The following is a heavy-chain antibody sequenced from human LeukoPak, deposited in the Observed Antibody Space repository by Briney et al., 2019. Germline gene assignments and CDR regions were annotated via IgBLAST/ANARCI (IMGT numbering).Heavy chain of an antibody. CDR1: GFTFSTND. CDR3: ASGYSSGPVY. V-gene: IGHV3-13*01. Sequence: GGSLRLSCAASGFTFSTNDIHWVRQATGKGLEWVSAIGTAGDTYYAGSVKGRFTISRENAKNSLYLQMNSLRAGDTAVYYCASGYSSGPVYWGQGNLVTVSS. J-gene: IGHJ4*02. D-gene: IGHD6-19*01. CDR2: IGTAGDT.